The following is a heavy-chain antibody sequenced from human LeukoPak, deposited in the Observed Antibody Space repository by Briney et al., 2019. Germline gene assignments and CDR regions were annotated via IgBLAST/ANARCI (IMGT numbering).Heavy chain of an antibody. V-gene: IGHV4-31*03. CDR2: ISYRGST. Sequence: SETLSLTCSVSGGSIDSGGYYWSWIRQHPGKGLEWIGYISYRGSTYFNPSLKSRLIISGDTSKNQFSLKLTSVTAADTAVYYCARDRDGSGSNDYRGQGTLVTVSS. D-gene: IGHD3-10*01. CDR1: GGSIDSGGYY. J-gene: IGHJ4*02. CDR3: ARDRDGSGSNDY.